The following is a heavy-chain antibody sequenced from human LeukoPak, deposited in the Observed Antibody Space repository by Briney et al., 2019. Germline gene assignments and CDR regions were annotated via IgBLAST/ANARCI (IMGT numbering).Heavy chain of an antibody. Sequence: ASVKVSCKASGYTFTSYDINWVRQATGQGLEWMGWMNPNSGNTGYAQKFQGRVTMTRNTSISTAYMELSSLRSEDTAVYYCARENIQLWPSYYYYGMDVWGQGTTVTVSS. CDR2: MNPNSGNT. CDR1: GYTFTSYD. D-gene: IGHD5-18*01. J-gene: IGHJ6*02. V-gene: IGHV1-8*01. CDR3: ARENIQLWPSYYYYGMDV.